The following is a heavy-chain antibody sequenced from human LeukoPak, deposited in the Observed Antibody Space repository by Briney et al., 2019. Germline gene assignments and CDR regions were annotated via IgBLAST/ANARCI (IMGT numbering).Heavy chain of an antibody. CDR2: LHSGGHT. Sequence: GGSLRLSCAASGFTISSNYLSWVRQAPGKGLVWISALHSGGHTFYADSVRGRFTISRDISKNTLYLQMNGLGAEDTALYYCVRGLSGVSSWYFDLWGRGTLVSVSS. V-gene: IGHV3-53*01. CDR3: VRGLSGVSSWYFDL. CDR1: GFTISSNY. D-gene: IGHD7-27*01. J-gene: IGHJ2*01.